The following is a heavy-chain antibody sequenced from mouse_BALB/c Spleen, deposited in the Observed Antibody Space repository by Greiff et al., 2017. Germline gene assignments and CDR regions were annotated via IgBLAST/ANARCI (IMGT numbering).Heavy chain of an antibody. CDR2: ISSGGSYT. V-gene: IGHV5-6*01. Sequence: EVQVVESGGDLVKPGGSLKLSCAASGFTFSSYGMSWVRQTPDKRLVWVATISSGGSYTDYPTSVKGRFTIARDTAKNTLYLQMSSLKSEDTAMYYCARQTTTGVRDYAMDYWGQGTSVTVSS. CDR1: GFTFSSYG. CDR3: ARQTTTGVRDYAMDY. J-gene: IGHJ4*01. D-gene: IGHD1-1*01.